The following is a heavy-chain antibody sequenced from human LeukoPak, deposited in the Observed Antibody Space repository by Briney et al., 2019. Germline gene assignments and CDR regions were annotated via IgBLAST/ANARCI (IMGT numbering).Heavy chain of an antibody. J-gene: IGHJ4*02. Sequence: ASVKVSCKASGYTFTNYGISWVRQAPGQGLEWMGWISAYNGITNYAQKFQGRVTMTTDTSTSTAYMELRSMTSDDSAVYYRARDRSSSSYWGQGTLVTVSS. D-gene: IGHD6-6*01. V-gene: IGHV1-18*01. CDR2: ISAYNGIT. CDR1: GYTFTNYG. CDR3: ARDRSSSSY.